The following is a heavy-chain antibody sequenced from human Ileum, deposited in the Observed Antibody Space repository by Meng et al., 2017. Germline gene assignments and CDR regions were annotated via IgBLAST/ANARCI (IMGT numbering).Heavy chain of an antibody. CDR1: GGSISSSAYF. D-gene: IGHD2/OR15-2a*01. CDR3: ASSTSGPELNY. V-gene: IGHV4-30-2*01. CDR2: IYQVGST. J-gene: IGHJ4*02. Sequence: HLQLQESGPGLVTSSLTLSLTCTVSGGSISSSAYFWTWIRQPPGKGLEWIGYIYQVGSTNYNPSLKSRVTIFVDTSKNQFSLKLTSVTAADTAVYYCASSTSGPELNYWGQGTLVTVSS.